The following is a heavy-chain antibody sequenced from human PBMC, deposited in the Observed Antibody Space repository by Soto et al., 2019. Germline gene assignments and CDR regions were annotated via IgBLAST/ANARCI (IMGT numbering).Heavy chain of an antibody. CDR2: INPNSGGT. D-gene: IGHD5-18*01. V-gene: IGHV1-2*02. CDR1: GYTFTGYY. J-gene: IGHJ6*02. CDR3: ARDGVDTAMVDYYYYGMDV. Sequence: GASVKVSCKASGYTFTGYYMHWVRQAPGQGLEWMGWINPNSGGTNYAQKFQGRVTMTRDTSISTAYMELSRLRSDDTAVYYCARDGVDTAMVDYYYYGMDVWGQGTTVTVS.